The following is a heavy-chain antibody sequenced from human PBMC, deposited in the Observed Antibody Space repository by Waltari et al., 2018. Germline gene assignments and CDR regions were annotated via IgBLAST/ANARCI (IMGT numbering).Heavy chain of an antibody. CDR2: IYTSGST. Sequence: QVQLQESGPGLVKPSETLSLTCTVSGGSISSYYWSWIRQPAGKGLEWIGRIYTSGSTNYNPSLKSRVTMSVDTSKNQFSLKLSSVTAADTAVYYCARGYGVLMVYARPRGSFWFDPWGQGTLVTVSS. J-gene: IGHJ5*02. D-gene: IGHD2-8*01. CDR3: ARGYGVLMVYARPRGSFWFDP. CDR1: GGSISSYY. V-gene: IGHV4-4*07.